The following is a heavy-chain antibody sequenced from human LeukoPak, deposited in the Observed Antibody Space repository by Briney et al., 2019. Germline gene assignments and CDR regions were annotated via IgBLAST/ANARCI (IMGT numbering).Heavy chain of an antibody. D-gene: IGHD6-19*01. CDR2: INHSGST. Sequence: SETLPLTCAVYGGSFSGYYWSWIRQPPGKGLEWIGEINHSGSTNYNTSIKSRVTISVDTSKNQFSLKLSSVTAADTAVYYCARSIMAVAGFDPWGQGTLVTVSS. V-gene: IGHV4-34*01. CDR3: ARSIMAVAGFDP. J-gene: IGHJ5*02. CDR1: GGSFSGYY.